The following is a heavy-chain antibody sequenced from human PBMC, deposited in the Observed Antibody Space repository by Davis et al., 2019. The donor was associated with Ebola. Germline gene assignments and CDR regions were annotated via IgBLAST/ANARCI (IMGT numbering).Heavy chain of an antibody. D-gene: IGHD5-24*01. CDR2: ISSSSSTI. Sequence: GESLKISCAASGFTFSSYSMNWVRQAPGKGLEWVSYISSSSSTIYYADSVKGRFTISRDNAKNSLYLQMNSLRAEDTAVYYCARQRRLQLWYFDYWGQGTLVTVSS. CDR3: ARQRRLQLWYFDY. J-gene: IGHJ4*02. V-gene: IGHV3-48*01. CDR1: GFTFSSYS.